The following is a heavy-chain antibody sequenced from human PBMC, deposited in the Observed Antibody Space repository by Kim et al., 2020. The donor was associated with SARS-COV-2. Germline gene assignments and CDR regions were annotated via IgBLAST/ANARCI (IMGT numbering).Heavy chain of an antibody. J-gene: IGHJ4*02. Sequence: SETLSLTCAVYGGSFSGYYWSWIRQPPGKGLEWIGEINHSGSTNYNPSLKSRVTISVDTSKNQFSLKLSSVTAADTALYYCGRGRGPVAGLWGQGTLVTVSS. V-gene: IGHV4-34*01. D-gene: IGHD6-19*01. CDR3: GRGRGPVAGL. CDR2: INHSGST. CDR1: GGSFSGYY.